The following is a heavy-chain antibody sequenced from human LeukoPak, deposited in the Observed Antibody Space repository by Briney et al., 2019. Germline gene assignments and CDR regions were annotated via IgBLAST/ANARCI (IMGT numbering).Heavy chain of an antibody. CDR1: GFTFSTSW. Sequence: PGGSLRLSCEASGFTFSTSWMTWVRQAPGKGLEWVANIKQDGSEEYYVDSVKGRLTISRDNAKNSLYLQMNSLRAEDTAVYYCARDPTPRYCSGGSCYTHYGMDVWGQGTTVTVSS. V-gene: IGHV3-7*01. J-gene: IGHJ6*02. D-gene: IGHD2-15*01. CDR2: IKQDGSEE. CDR3: ARDPTPRYCSGGSCYTHYGMDV.